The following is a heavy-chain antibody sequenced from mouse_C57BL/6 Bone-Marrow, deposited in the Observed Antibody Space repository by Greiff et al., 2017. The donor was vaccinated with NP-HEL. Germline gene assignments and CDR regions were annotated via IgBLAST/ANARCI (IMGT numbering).Heavy chain of an antibody. V-gene: IGHV5-16*01. CDR2: INYDGSST. CDR1: GFTFSDYY. Sequence: EVKLQESEGGLVQPGSSMKLSCTASGFTFSDYYMAWVRQVPEKGLEWVANINYDGSSTYYLDSLKSRFIISRDNAKNILYLQMSSLKSEDTATYYCARDSIYYGNYGGAMDYWGQGTSVTVSS. J-gene: IGHJ4*01. CDR3: ARDSIYYGNYGGAMDY. D-gene: IGHD2-1*01.